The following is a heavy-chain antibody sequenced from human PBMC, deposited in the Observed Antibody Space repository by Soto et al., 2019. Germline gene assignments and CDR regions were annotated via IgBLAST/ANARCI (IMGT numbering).Heavy chain of an antibody. Sequence: GGSLRLSCAASGFTFSSYEMNWVRQAPGKGLEWVSYISSSGSTIYYADSVKGRFTISRDNAKNSLYLQMNSLRAEDTAVYYCARVKWELLEGAFDIWGQGTMVTV. V-gene: IGHV3-48*03. CDR3: ARVKWELLEGAFDI. J-gene: IGHJ3*02. CDR1: GFTFSSYE. CDR2: ISSSGSTI. D-gene: IGHD1-26*01.